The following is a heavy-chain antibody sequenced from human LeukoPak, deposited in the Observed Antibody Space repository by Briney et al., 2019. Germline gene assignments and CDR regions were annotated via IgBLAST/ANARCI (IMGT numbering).Heavy chain of an antibody. CDR2: IYYSGST. CDR3: ARDFRVGATPT. V-gene: IGHV4-61*01. J-gene: IGHJ5*02. CDR1: GGSVSSGSYY. Sequence: SETLSLTCTVSGGSVSSGSYYWSWIRQPPGKGLEWIGYIYYSGSTNYNPSLKSRVTISVDTSKNQFSLKLSSVTAADTAVYYCARDFRVGATPTWGQGTLVTVSS. D-gene: IGHD1-26*01.